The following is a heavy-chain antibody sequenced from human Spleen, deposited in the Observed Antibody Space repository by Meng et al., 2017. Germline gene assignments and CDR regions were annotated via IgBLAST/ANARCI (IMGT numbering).Heavy chain of an antibody. CDR2: INPYSDDT. CDR3: DRYADISAADYFFGDY. J-gene: IGHJ4*02. CDR1: EDTVNTYN. Sequence: GQLGTDGMKSGTSGAFSWIPSEDTVNTYNRHWVQQAPQQRGEWIGRINPYSDDTHYAQYFHDRAAMSSYSSISTAYMESSRLSSLETAVYYGDRYADISAADYFFGDYWGQGTLVTVSS. D-gene: IGHD6-13*01. V-gene: IGHV1-2*06.